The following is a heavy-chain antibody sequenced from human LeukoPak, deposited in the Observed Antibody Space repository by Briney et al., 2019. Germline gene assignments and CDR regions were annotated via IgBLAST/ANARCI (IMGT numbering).Heavy chain of an antibody. Sequence: GFTVXSYWMXWGRHAGGKGMVWVSRMNRDGRSTNYADCVKGRFTMSRDNAKNTPYLHMNSLRAEATAVYYCAREATQLLGSDYWGQGTPVTVSS. D-gene: IGHD6-19*01. J-gene: IGHJ4*02. CDR3: AREATQLLGSDY. CDR1: GFTVXSYW. CDR2: MNRDGRST. V-gene: IGHV3-74*01.